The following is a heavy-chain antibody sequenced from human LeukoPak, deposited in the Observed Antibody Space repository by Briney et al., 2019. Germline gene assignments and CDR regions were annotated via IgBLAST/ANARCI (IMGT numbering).Heavy chain of an antibody. CDR3: AREASERDSSGWYDENYGMDV. D-gene: IGHD6-19*01. CDR2: INAGNGNT. Sequence: ASVKVSCKASGYTFTSYGVHWVRQAPGQRLEWMGWINAGNGNTDYSQKFQGRVTIIRDTSARTAYMELSSLRSEDTAVYYCAREASERDSSGWYDENYGMDVWGQGTTVTVSS. CDR1: GYTFTSYG. V-gene: IGHV1-3*01. J-gene: IGHJ6*02.